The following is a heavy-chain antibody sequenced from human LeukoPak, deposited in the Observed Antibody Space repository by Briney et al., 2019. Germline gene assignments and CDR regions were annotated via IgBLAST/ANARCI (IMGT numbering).Heavy chain of an antibody. Sequence: GESLKISCKGSGYSFISYWIGWVRQMPGKGLEWMGIIYPGDSDTRYSPSFQGQVTISADKSISTAYLQWSSLKASDTAMYYCARHYFGARTKGWFDPWGQGTLVTVSS. CDR3: ARHYFGARTKGWFDP. D-gene: IGHD3-10*01. V-gene: IGHV5-51*01. CDR2: IYPGDSDT. CDR1: GYSFISYW. J-gene: IGHJ5*02.